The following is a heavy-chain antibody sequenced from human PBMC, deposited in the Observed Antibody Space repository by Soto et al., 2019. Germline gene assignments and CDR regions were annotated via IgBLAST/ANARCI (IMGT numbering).Heavy chain of an antibody. Sequence: SVKVSCKASGGTFSSYTISWVRQAPGQGLEWMGRIIPILGIANYAQKFQGRVTITADKSTSTAYMEMSSLRSEDTAVYYCARDSEGYISSGSSSLCFVGGGQGTLIIVSS. V-gene: IGHV1-69*04. CDR3: ARDSEGYISSGSSSLCFVG. CDR2: IIPILGIA. CDR1: GGTFSSYT. J-gene: IGHJ4*02. D-gene: IGHD2-15*01.